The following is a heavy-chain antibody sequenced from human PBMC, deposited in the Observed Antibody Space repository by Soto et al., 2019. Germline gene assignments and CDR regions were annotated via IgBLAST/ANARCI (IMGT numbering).Heavy chain of an antibody. Sequence: SETLSLTCAVSGGSISSGGYYWGWIRQPPGKGLEWIGSIYYSGSTYYNPSLKSRVTISVDTSKNQFSLKLSSVTAADTAVYYCATPRSPSADTEYFQXWGQGTLVTVSS. CDR3: ATPRSPSADTEYFQX. CDR2: IYYSGST. J-gene: IGHJ1*01. CDR1: GGSISSGGYY. V-gene: IGHV4-39*01.